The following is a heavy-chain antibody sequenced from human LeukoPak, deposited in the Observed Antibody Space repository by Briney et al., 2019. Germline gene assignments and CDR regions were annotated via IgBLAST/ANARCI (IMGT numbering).Heavy chain of an antibody. CDR3: ARVVATTGIDY. V-gene: IGHV4-61*01. D-gene: IGHD1-14*01. Sequence: PSETLSLTCTVSGGSVSRGRYYWSWIRRPPGKGLEWVGYIYYRGNTNYNPSLKSRVTISVDTSRNQFPRNLSSVAAADTAVYYRARVVATTGIDYWGQGTLVTVSS. CDR2: IYYRGNT. CDR1: GGSVSRGRYY. J-gene: IGHJ4*02.